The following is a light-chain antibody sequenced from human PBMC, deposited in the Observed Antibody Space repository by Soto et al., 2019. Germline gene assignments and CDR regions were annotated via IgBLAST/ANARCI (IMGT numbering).Light chain of an antibody. V-gene: IGLV1-44*01. CDR2: SDD. J-gene: IGLJ3*02. CDR1: TSNIGGNT. Sequence: QSVLTQPPSASGTPGQRVTISCSGSTSNIGGNTVNWYQQLPGTAPKLLIYSDDQRPSGVPDRFSGSKSGTSASLAISGLQSEDEADYYCAAWHDSLNGWVFGGGTKLNVL. CDR3: AAWHDSLNGWV.